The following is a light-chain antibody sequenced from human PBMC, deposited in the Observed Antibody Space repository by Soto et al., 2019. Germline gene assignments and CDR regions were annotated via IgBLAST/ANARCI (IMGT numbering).Light chain of an antibody. CDR3: QQRSSWPLT. CDR1: QSVSSN. CDR2: GAS. V-gene: IGKV3-15*01. J-gene: IGKJ4*01. Sequence: EIVMTQSPATLSVSPWERATLSCRASQSVSSNLAWYQQKPGQAPRLLIYGASTRATGIPARFSGSGSGTDFTLTIGSLEPEDSAVYYCQQRSSWPLTFGGGTKVDI.